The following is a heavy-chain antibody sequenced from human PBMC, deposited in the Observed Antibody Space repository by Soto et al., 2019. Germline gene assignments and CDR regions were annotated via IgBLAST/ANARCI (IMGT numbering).Heavy chain of an antibody. D-gene: IGHD1-20*01. CDR2: IYYSGNT. V-gene: IGHV4-39*01. Sequence: QVQLVESGGGVVQPGRSLRLSCAASGFTFSSYGMHWVRQAPGKGLEWIGNIYYSGNTYYNPSLQSRVTISVDTSKNQFSLKLTSATDADTAVYYCARRITRPERFDYWGQGALVTVSS. J-gene: IGHJ4*02. CDR1: GFTFSSYG. CDR3: ARRITRPERFDY.